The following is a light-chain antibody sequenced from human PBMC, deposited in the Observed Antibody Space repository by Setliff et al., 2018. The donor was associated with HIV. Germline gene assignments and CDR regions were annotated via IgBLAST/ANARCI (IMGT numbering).Light chain of an antibody. Sequence: ALAQPASVSGSPGQSITISCTGTSSDVGGYNHVSWYQQYPGKAPKLMIYGVRNRPSGVSDRFSGSKSGNTASLSISGLQAEDEADYYCSSYTSSSPPYVFGSGTKVTVL. CDR2: GVR. CDR1: SSDVGGYNH. V-gene: IGLV2-14*01. CDR3: SSYTSSSPPYV. J-gene: IGLJ1*01.